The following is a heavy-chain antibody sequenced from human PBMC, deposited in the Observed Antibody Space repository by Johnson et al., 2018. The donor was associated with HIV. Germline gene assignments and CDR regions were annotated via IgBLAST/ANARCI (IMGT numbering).Heavy chain of an antibody. J-gene: IGHJ3*02. CDR2: IYSGGST. CDR1: GFTVSSNY. V-gene: IGHV3-66*01. Sequence: VQLVESGGVVVQPGGSLRLSCAASGFTVSSNYMSWVRQAPGKGLEWVSVIYSGGSTYYTDSVKGRFTISRDNSKNTLYLQMNSLRAEDTAVYYCLIRDAFDIWGQGTMVTVSS. D-gene: IGHD2-8*01. CDR3: LIRDAFDI.